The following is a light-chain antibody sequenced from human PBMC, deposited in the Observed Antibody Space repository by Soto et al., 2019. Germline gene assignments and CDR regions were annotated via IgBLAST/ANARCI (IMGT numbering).Light chain of an antibody. V-gene: IGKV1-33*01. CDR3: QQYDSLPT. Sequence: DIQMTQSPSSLSASVGDRVTITCQASHDITNYLNWYQQKPGKGPRLLIYGASNLETGVPSRFSGSGFGTDFSFTISSLQPEDCATYYCQQYDSLPTFGGGTKVELK. CDR1: HDITNY. J-gene: IGKJ4*01. CDR2: GAS.